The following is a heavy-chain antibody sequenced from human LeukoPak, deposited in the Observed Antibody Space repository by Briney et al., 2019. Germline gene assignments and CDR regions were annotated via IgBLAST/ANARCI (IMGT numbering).Heavy chain of an antibody. CDR3: AREMPFDSSGYFVY. Sequence: GGSLRLSCAASGFTVSSNYMDWVRQAPGKGLEWVSVIYSSGNTYYADSVKGRFTISRDNSKNTLYLQMNSLRAEDTAVYYCAREMPFDSSGYFVYWGRGTLVTVSS. CDR1: GFTVSSNY. D-gene: IGHD3-22*01. J-gene: IGHJ4*02. V-gene: IGHV3-66*01. CDR2: IYSSGNT.